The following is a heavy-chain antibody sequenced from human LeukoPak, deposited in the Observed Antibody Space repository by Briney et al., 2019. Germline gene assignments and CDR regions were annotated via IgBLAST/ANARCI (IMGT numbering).Heavy chain of an antibody. J-gene: IGHJ4*02. D-gene: IGHD3-10*01. V-gene: IGHV3-33*01. CDR3: ASGDYYGSGSYQLDY. Sequence: GGSLRLSCAASGFTFSSYGMHWVRQAPGKGLEWVAVIWFDGTNKYYADSVKGRFIISRDNSKNTLYLQMNSLRAEDTAVYYCASGDYYGSGSYQLDYWGQGTLVTVSS. CDR1: GFTFSSYG. CDR2: IWFDGTNK.